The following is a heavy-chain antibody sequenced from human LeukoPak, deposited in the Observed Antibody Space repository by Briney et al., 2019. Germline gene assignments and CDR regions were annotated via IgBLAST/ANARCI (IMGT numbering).Heavy chain of an antibody. D-gene: IGHD6-13*01. CDR1: GGSFSGYY. Sequence: SETLSLSCADYGGSFSGYYWSWIRQPPGKGLEWIGEINHSGSTNYNPSLKSRVTISVDTSKNQFSLKLSSVTAADTAVYYCARTHSSSWYVESGVWFDPWGQGTLVTVSS. J-gene: IGHJ5*02. V-gene: IGHV4-34*01. CDR3: ARTHSSSWYVESGVWFDP. CDR2: INHSGST.